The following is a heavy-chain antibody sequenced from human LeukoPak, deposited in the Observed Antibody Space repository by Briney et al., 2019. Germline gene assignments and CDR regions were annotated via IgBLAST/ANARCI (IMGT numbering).Heavy chain of an antibody. J-gene: IGHJ4*02. Sequence: GGSLRLSCAASGFTFSNSWMSWVRQAPGKGPAWVANIRQHGTEEYYVDSMKGRFTISRDNSKNTLYLQMNSLRAEDTAVYYCAKDGYYYGSGSYKDPYYFDYWGQGTLVTVSS. D-gene: IGHD3-10*01. V-gene: IGHV3-7*01. CDR3: AKDGYYYGSGSYKDPYYFDY. CDR2: IRQHGTEE. CDR1: GFTFSNSW.